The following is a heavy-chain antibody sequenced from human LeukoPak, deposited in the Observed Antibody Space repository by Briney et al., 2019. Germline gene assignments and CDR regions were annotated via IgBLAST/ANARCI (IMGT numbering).Heavy chain of an antibody. CDR1: GFTVSNNY. CDR3: ARGLVVGGTGVWAFDI. D-gene: IGHD1-26*01. CDR2: IYKVGNT. V-gene: IGHV3-66*01. J-gene: IGHJ3*02. Sequence: PGRSMRLSCAASGFTVSNNYMSWVRQAPGYGLEWVSVIYKVGNTFYADFVKGRFTISRDNSKNTLYLQMNSLRAEDTALYYCARGLVVGGTGVWAFDIWGQGTTVTVSS.